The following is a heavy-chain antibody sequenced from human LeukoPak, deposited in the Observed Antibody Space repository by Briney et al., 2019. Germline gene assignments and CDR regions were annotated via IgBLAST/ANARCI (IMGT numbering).Heavy chain of an antibody. Sequence: GGSLRLSCAASGFTFSSYAMHWVRQAPGKGLEWVAVISYDGSNKYYADSVKGRFTISRDNSKNTLYLQMNSLRAEDTAVYYCARAGYGSGSYKGNYMDVWGKGTTVTISS. V-gene: IGHV3-30*04. CDR2: ISYDGSNK. D-gene: IGHD3-10*01. CDR3: ARAGYGSGSYKGNYMDV. CDR1: GFTFSSYA. J-gene: IGHJ6*03.